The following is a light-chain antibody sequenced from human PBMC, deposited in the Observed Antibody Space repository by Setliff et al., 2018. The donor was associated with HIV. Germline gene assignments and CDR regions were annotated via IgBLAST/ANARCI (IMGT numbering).Light chain of an antibody. J-gene: IGLJ1*01. V-gene: IGLV2-11*01. Sequence: QSALTQPASVSGSPGQAITISCTGNNSDIGTYDLVSWYQQHPGKAPKLIIYDVYKRPSGVPDRFSGSKSGDTASLTISGLQSEDEADYYCCSYAGTYTYIFGTGTKVTVL. CDR2: DVY. CDR3: CSYAGTYTYI. CDR1: NSDIGTYDL.